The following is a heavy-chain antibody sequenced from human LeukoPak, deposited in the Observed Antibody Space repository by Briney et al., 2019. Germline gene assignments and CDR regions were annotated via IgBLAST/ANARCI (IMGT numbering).Heavy chain of an antibody. Sequence: ASVKVSCKASGYTFTSYGISWVRQAPGQGLEWMGWISAYNGNTNYAQKLQGRVAMTTDTSTSTAYMELRSLRAEDTAVYYCAKDWSSGWYVSEGYWGQGTLVTVSS. D-gene: IGHD6-19*01. CDR3: AKDWSSGWYVSEGY. CDR2: ISAYNGNT. V-gene: IGHV1-18*01. J-gene: IGHJ4*02. CDR1: GYTFTSYG.